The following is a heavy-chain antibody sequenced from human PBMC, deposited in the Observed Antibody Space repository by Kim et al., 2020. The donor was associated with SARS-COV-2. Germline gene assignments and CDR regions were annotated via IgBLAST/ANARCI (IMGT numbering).Heavy chain of an antibody. J-gene: IGHJ4*02. Sequence: GGSLRLSCAASGFTFSSNAMSWVRQAPGKGPERVAGFSGSGYSTNYADSVKGRFTISRDNSKNTLYLQMNSLRAEDTGIYYCANNRRDRCGGDCYSFDYWSQGTLVTSST. V-gene: IGHV3-23*01. CDR2: FSGSGYST. CDR3: ANNRRDRCGGDCYSFDY. D-gene: IGHD2-21*02. CDR1: GFTFSSNA.